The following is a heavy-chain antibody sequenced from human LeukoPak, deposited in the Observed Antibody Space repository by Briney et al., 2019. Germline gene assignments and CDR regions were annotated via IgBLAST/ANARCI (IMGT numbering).Heavy chain of an antibody. D-gene: IGHD5-18*01. CDR2: IYSGGST. CDR1: GFTVSSNY. J-gene: IGHJ4*02. V-gene: IGHV3-53*01. CDR3: AGGYSTKSTFDY. Sequence: GGSLRLSCAAPGFTVSSNYMSWVRQAPGKGLEWVSVIYSGGSTYYADSVKGRFTISRDNSKNTLYLQMNSLRAEETAVYYCAGGYSTKSTFDYWGQGTLVTVSS.